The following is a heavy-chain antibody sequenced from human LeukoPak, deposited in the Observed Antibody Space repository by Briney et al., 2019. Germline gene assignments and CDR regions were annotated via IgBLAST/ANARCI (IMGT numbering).Heavy chain of an antibody. CDR1: GGSFSGYY. CDR3: ARLPTLWFGARDY. D-gene: IGHD3-10*01. V-gene: IGHV4-34*01. J-gene: IGHJ4*02. Sequence: SETLSLTCAVYGGSFSGYYWSWIRQPPGKGLEWIGEINHSGSTNYNPSLKSRVTISVDTSKNQFSLKLSSVTAADTAVYYCARLPTLWFGARDYWGKGTLVTVSS. CDR2: INHSGST.